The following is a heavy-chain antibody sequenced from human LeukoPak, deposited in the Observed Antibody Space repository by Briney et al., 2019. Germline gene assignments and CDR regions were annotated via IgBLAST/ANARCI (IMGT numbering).Heavy chain of an antibody. CDR2: IYPGDSDT. D-gene: IGHD6-19*01. J-gene: IGHJ4*02. CDR3: ARTGYSSGWYGGFDY. V-gene: IGHV5-51*01. CDR1: GYTFTTYW. Sequence: EESLEISCKASGYTFTTYWIGWVRQMPGKGLEWMGIIYPGDSDTRYSPSFQGQVTISADKSISTAYLLWSSLKASDVAMYYCARTGYSSGWYGGFDYWGQGTLVTVSS.